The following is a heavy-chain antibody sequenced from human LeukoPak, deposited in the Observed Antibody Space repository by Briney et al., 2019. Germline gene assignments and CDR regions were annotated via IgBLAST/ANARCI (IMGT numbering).Heavy chain of an antibody. CDR1: RFTFSSYA. V-gene: IGHV3-30*04. Sequence: PGVSLRLSCAASRFTFSSYAMHWVRQAPGKGLEWVAVISYDGSNKYYAESVKGRFTISRDNSKNTLYLQMNSLRAEDTAVYYCARNGGYSYGYDPYYFDYWGQGTLVTVSS. CDR3: ARNGGYSYGYDPYYFDY. D-gene: IGHD5-18*01. CDR2: ISYDGSNK. J-gene: IGHJ4*02.